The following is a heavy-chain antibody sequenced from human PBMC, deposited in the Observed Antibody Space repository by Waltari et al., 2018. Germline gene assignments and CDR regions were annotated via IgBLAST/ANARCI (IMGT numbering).Heavy chain of an antibody. V-gene: IGHV4-39*01. CDR2: IYYSGST. D-gene: IGHD3-3*01. CDR3: ARHSHVLRFLEWLSAFDY. CDR1: GGSISSSSYY. J-gene: IGHJ4*02. Sequence: QLQLQESGPGLVKPSETRSLTCTVSGGSISSSSYYWGWIRQPPGKGLEWIGSIYYSGSTYYNPSLKSRVTISVDTSKNQFSLKLSSVTAADTAVYYCARHSHVLRFLEWLSAFDYWGQGTLVTVSS.